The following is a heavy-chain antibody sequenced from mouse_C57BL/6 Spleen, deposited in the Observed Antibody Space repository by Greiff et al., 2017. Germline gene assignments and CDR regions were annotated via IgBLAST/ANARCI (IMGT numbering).Heavy chain of an antibody. D-gene: IGHD1-1*01. CDR3: ASPFITTVVAGDY. J-gene: IGHJ2*01. CDR2: INPNNGGT. CDR1: GYTFTDYY. V-gene: IGHV1-26*01. Sequence: EVQLQQSGPELVKPGASVKISCKASGYTFTDYYMNWVKQSHGKSLEWIGDINPNNGGTSYNQKFKGKATLTVDKSSSTAYMELRSLTSEDSAVYYCASPFITTVVAGDYWGQGTTLTVSS.